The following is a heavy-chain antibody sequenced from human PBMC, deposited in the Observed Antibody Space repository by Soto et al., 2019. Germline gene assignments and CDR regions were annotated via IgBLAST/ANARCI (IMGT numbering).Heavy chain of an antibody. D-gene: IGHD3-9*01. J-gene: IGHJ3*01. CDR2: IYYSGST. V-gene: IGHV4-30-4*01. CDR3: ARTLDIWTGRGHAFDL. Sequence: QVQLQESGPGLVKPSQTLSLTCTVSGGSISSGDYYWSWIRQPPGKGLEWIGYIYYSGSTYYNPSRKSRVTISVDTSKNQFSLKLSSVTAADTAVYYCARTLDIWTGRGHAFDLWGQGTMVTVAA. CDR1: GGSISSGDYY.